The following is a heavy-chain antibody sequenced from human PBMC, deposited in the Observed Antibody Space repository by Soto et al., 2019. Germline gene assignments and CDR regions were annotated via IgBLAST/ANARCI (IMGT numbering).Heavy chain of an antibody. CDR2: IYYSGST. J-gene: IGHJ5*02. V-gene: IGHV4-39*01. D-gene: IGHD3-3*01. CDR3: ARLERDYDFWSGSDNCFEP. Sequence: SETLSLTCTVSGGSSSSSSYYWGWIRQPPGKGLEWIGSIYYSGSTYYNPSLKSRVTISVDTSKNQFSLKLSSVTAADTAVYYCARLERDYDFWSGSDNCFEPWGQGTLVPVSS. CDR1: GGSSSSSSYY.